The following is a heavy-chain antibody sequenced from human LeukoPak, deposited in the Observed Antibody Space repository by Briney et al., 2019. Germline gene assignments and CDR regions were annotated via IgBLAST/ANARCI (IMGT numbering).Heavy chain of an antibody. D-gene: IGHD4-17*01. Sequence: PGGSLRLSCAASGFTFSSYAMSWVRQAPGKGLEWVSAISGSGGSTYYADSAKGRFTISRDNSKNTLYLQMNSLRAEDTAVYYCAKDRTRMTTVTSFDYWGQGTLVTVSS. J-gene: IGHJ4*02. V-gene: IGHV3-23*01. CDR2: ISGSGGST. CDR3: AKDRTRMTTVTSFDY. CDR1: GFTFSSYA.